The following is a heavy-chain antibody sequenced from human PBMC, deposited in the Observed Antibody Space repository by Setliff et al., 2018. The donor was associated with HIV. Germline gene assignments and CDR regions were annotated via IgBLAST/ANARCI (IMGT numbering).Heavy chain of an antibody. CDR1: GDSINTPHC. D-gene: IGHD1-26*01. V-gene: IGHV4-4*02. CDR3: VRNHEWALGT. CDR2: VCQRGGI. J-gene: IGHJ5*02. Sequence: SETLSLTCAVSGDSINTPHCWSWVRQSLEKGLEWIGEVCQRGGINYNPFLWSRASISMDKPRNYFPLEMASTTAADTAVYFCVRNHEWALGTWGQGLLVTVSS.